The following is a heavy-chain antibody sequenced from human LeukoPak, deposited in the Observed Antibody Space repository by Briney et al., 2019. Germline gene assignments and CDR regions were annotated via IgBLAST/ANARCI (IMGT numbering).Heavy chain of an antibody. D-gene: IGHD3-22*01. V-gene: IGHV3-23*01. J-gene: IGHJ4*02. CDR2: ISGSGGST. CDR1: GFTFSSYS. Sequence: GGSLRLSCAASGFTFSSYSMNWVRQAPGKGLEWVSAISGSGGSTYYADSVKGRFTISRDNSKNTLYLQMNSLRAEDTAVYYCAKPPPYYYDSSGYYYEYYWGQGTLVTVSS. CDR3: AKPPPYYYDSSGYYYEYY.